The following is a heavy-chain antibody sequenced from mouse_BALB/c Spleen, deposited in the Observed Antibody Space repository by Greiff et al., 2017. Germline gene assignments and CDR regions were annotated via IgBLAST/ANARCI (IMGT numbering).Heavy chain of an antibody. CDR3: ARGAYGNYDAMDD. D-gene: IGHD2-1*01. V-gene: IGHV1-67*01. Sequence: QVQLQQSGPELVRPGVSVKISCKGSSYTFTDYAMHWVKQSHAKSLEWIGVISTYYGNTNYNQKFKGKATMTVDKSASTAYMELARLTSEDSAVYYCARGAYGNYDAMDDWGQGTSVTVSS. J-gene: IGHJ4*01. CDR1: SYTFTDYA. CDR2: ISTYYGNT.